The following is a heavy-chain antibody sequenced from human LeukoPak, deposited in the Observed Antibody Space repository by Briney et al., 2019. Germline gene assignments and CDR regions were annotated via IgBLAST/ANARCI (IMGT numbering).Heavy chain of an antibody. CDR1: GFTFSSYG. Sequence: GGSLRLSCAASGFTFSSYGMHWVRQAPGKGLEWVAVISYDGSNKYYADSVKGRFTISRDNSKNTLYLQMNSLRAEDTAVYYCAKVMTITAEFDYWGQGTLVTVSS. D-gene: IGHD1-20*01. J-gene: IGHJ4*02. V-gene: IGHV3-30*18. CDR2: ISYDGSNK. CDR3: AKVMTITAEFDY.